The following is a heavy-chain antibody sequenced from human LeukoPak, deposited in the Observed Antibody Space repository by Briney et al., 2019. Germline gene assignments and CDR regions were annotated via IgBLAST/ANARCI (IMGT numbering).Heavy chain of an antibody. CDR3: AREGSSGYYPY. J-gene: IGHJ4*02. CDR1: GFTFSSYP. V-gene: IGHV3-30-3*01. D-gene: IGHD3-22*01. CDR2: ISYDGGEK. Sequence: GGSLRLSCAASGFTFSSYPMHWVREGPGKGLEWVAVISYDGGEKHYAESVKGRFTLSRENYQNTLYLQMNSLRPEDTAVYYCAREGSSGYYPYWGQGILVTVSS.